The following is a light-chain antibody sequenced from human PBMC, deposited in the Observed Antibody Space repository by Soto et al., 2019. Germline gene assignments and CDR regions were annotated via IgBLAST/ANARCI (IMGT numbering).Light chain of an antibody. CDR3: SSYTGSNSCV. Sequence: QSALTQPASVSGSPGQSITISCTGTSSDVGGYNYVSWYQQHPGKAPKLMIYEVSNRPSGVSNRFSGSKSGNTASLTISGLQAEDEADYYCSSYTGSNSCVFGRGTKVTVL. J-gene: IGLJ3*02. CDR2: EVS. V-gene: IGLV2-14*01. CDR1: SSDVGGYNY.